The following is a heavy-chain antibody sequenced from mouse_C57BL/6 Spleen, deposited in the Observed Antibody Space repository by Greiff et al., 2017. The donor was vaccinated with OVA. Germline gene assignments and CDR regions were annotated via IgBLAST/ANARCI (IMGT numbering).Heavy chain of an antibody. J-gene: IGHJ2*01. CDR3: AREGGLDY. CDR1: GFTFTSYG. CDR2: IYPSSGST. V-gene: IGHV1-81*01. Sequence: QVQLKESGSELARPGASVKLSCKASGFTFTSYGISWVHQSPGQSLEWVGYIYPSSGSTYYNEKFKGKATLTADKSSSTEYMELHSLTSEDSAVYFCAREGGLDYWGQGTTLTVSS.